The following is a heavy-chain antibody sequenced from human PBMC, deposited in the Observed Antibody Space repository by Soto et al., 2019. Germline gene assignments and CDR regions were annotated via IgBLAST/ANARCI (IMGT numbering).Heavy chain of an antibody. D-gene: IGHD1-26*01. CDR2: ISGSGGST. CDR1: GFTFSSYA. V-gene: IGHV3-23*01. CDR3: AKGLDQTEWELSYYYYGMDV. Sequence: GGSLRLSCAASGFTFSSYAMSWVRQAPGKGLEWVSAISGSGGSTYYADSVKGRFTISRDNSKNTLYLQMNSLRAEDTAVYYCAKGLDQTEWELSYYYYGMDVWGQGTTVTVSS. J-gene: IGHJ6*02.